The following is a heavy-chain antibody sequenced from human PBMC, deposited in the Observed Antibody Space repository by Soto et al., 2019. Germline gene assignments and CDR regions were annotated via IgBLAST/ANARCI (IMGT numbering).Heavy chain of an antibody. CDR1: GFTFSSYT. Sequence: GGSLRLSCAASGFTFSSYTMHWVRQAPGKGLEYVSAISTNGDSTYYANSVKGRFTISRDNSKNTLYLQMGSLRVEDMAVYYCAREDGYCTSTTCYVMAFDIWGQGTMVTVSS. CDR2: ISTNGDST. CDR3: AREDGYCTSTTCYVMAFDI. J-gene: IGHJ3*02. V-gene: IGHV3-64*01. D-gene: IGHD2-2*03.